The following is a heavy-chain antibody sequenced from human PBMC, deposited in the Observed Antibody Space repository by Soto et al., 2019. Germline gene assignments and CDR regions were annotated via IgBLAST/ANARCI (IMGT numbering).Heavy chain of an antibody. V-gene: IGHV4-30-4*01. CDR3: ARSALYGMDV. J-gene: IGHJ6*02. CDR2: IYSSGNT. Sequence: QVQLQESGTGLVKPSKTLSLTCSVSVGSISSCYYYWSWIRQPPGKVLECIGNIYSSGNTYYNPSLKSRRSISIDTSKHQCSLRLGTVTAAATAVYYCARSALYGMDVWFQGTTVSVSS. CDR1: VGSISSCYYY.